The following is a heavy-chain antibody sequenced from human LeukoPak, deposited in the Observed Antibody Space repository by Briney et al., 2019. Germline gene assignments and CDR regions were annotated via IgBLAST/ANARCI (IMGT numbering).Heavy chain of an antibody. CDR1: GFTFSSYA. J-gene: IGHJ4*02. CDR2: ISYDGSNK. Sequence: PGGSLRLSCAASGFTFSSYAMHWVRQAPGKGLEWVAVISYDGSNKYYADSVKGRFTISRDNSKNTLYLQMNNLRAEDTAVYYCARSFSSLAEDYWGQGTLVTVSS. CDR3: ARSFSSLAEDY. D-gene: IGHD6-13*01. V-gene: IGHV3-30*01.